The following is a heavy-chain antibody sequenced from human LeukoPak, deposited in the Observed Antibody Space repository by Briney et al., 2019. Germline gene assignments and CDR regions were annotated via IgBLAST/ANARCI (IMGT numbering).Heavy chain of an antibody. V-gene: IGHV4-59*01. CDR2: IYYSGIT. J-gene: IGHJ4*02. CDR1: GGSISSYY. CDR3: AHRYGFL. D-gene: IGHD5-18*01. Sequence: PSETLSLTCTVSGGSISSYYWSWIRQPPGKGLEWIGYIYYSGITNHNPSLKSRVTISVDTSKNQFSLKPSSVTAADTAVYYCAHRYGFLWGQGTLVTVSS.